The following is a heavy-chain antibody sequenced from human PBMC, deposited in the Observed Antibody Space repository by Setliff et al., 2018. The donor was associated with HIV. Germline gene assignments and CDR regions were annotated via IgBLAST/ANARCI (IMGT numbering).Heavy chain of an antibody. CDR1: GFTFSDSA. Sequence: GGSLRLSCVTSGFTFSDSAVHWVRQASGKGPEWVGHIRTKTNNYATTYASSVKGRFIISRDDSKNTAYLQMNSLKTDDTAVYYCTRHSHWGQGALVTVSS. J-gene: IGHJ4*02. CDR3: TRHSH. V-gene: IGHV3-73*01. CDR2: IRTKTNNYAT.